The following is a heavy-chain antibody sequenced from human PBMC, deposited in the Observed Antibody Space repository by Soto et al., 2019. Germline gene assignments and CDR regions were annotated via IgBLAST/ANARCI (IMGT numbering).Heavy chain of an antibody. J-gene: IGHJ4*02. CDR2: IIPVFVKP. CDR1: GGTFGSYA. V-gene: IGHV1-69*01. D-gene: IGHD6-19*01. CDR3: ARLHGYSSGWYDY. Sequence: QVQLVQSGAEVKKPGSSVKVSCKTSGGTFGSYAISWVRQAPGQGLEWMGGIIPVFVKPNYAQKFQDRVTITADESTNTAYMELTSLSSDDTAVYYCARLHGYSSGWYDYWGQGTLVTVSS.